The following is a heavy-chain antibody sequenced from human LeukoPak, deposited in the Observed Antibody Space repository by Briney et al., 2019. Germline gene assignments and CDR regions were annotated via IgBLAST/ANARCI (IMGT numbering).Heavy chain of an antibody. V-gene: IGHV4-59*08. D-gene: IGHD6-13*01. CDR2: IYYSGSP. CDR1: GGSISSYY. CDR3: ARGVYIAAAQYGY. J-gene: IGHJ4*02. Sequence: SETLSLTCTVSGGSISSYYWSWIRQPPGRGLEWIGYIYYSGSPNYNPSLKSRVTISLDTSQSQFSLRLSSVTAADTAVYYCARGVYIAAAQYGYWGQGTLVTVSS.